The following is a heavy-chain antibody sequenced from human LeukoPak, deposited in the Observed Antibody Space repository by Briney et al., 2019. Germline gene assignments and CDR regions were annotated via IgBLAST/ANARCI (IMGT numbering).Heavy chain of an antibody. CDR2: IIPIFGTT. V-gene: IGHV1-69*05. J-gene: IGHJ3*02. D-gene: IGHD3-9*01. Sequence: GASVKVSCKASGGTFNSYAISWVRQAPGQGLEWMGGIIPIFGTTNYAQKLQGRVTMTTDTSTSTAYMELRSLRSDDTAVYYCARAGQWILTGYDAFDICGQGTMVTVSS. CDR3: ARAGQWILTGYDAFDI. CDR1: GGTFNSYA.